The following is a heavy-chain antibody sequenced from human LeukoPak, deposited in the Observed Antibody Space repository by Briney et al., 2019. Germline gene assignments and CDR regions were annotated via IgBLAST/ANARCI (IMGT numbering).Heavy chain of an antibody. CDR1: GFTFSNYA. D-gene: IGHD3-9*01. Sequence: GGSLRLSCAASGFTFSNYAMHWVRQAPGKGLEWVAIISYDGNDKYYTDSVKGRFTISRDKSKNTLYLQMSSLRAEDTAVYYCAKAVHYDTLAGPGRDHYYYYGMDVWGQGTTVTVSS. CDR2: ISYDGNDK. CDR3: AKAVHYDTLAGPGRDHYYYYGMDV. V-gene: IGHV3-30-3*01. J-gene: IGHJ6*02.